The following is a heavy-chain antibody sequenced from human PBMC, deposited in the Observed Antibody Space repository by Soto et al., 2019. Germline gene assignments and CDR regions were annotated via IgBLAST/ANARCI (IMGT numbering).Heavy chain of an antibody. J-gene: IGHJ4*02. D-gene: IGHD1-26*01. CDR1: GFTFNSYT. Sequence: EVQLLQSGGGLVTPEGSLRLSCAASGFTFNSYTMNWVRQAPGKGLEWVSSFSSSSRHIYYADSVKGRFTISRDNAKNSLYLQMNSLRAEDTALYYCARDSGTYYYSFDYWGQGTLVTVSS. V-gene: IGHV3-21*01. CDR3: ARDSGTYYYSFDY. CDR2: FSSSSRHI.